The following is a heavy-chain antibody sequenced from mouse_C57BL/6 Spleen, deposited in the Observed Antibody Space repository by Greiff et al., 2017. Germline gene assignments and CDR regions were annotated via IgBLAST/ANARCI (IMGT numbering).Heavy chain of an antibody. D-gene: IGHD2-5*01. CDR1: GFTFSDYG. CDR2: ISSGSSTI. CDR3: ARGAYSNRGYYAMDY. J-gene: IGHJ4*01. V-gene: IGHV5-17*01. Sequence: EVQVVESGGGLVKPGGSLKLSCAASGFTFSDYGMHWVRQAPEKGLEWVAYISSGSSTIYYADTVKGRFTISRDNAKNTLFLQMTSLRSEDTAMYYCARGAYSNRGYYAMDYWGQGTSVTVSS.